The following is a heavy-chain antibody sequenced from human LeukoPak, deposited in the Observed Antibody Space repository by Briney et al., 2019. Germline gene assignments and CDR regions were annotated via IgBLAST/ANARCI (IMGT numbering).Heavy chain of an antibody. D-gene: IGHD1-1*01. CDR2: INPEETTI. Sequence: GGSLGLSCAASGFVFSKYWMHWVRQAPGKGLVWVSRINPEETTINYADSVKGRFTISRDNARNTLYLQMDSLRVEDVGIYHCVRGGLEPFDYWGQGTLVSVSS. CDR3: VRGGLEPFDY. V-gene: IGHV3-74*01. J-gene: IGHJ4*02. CDR1: GFVFSKYW.